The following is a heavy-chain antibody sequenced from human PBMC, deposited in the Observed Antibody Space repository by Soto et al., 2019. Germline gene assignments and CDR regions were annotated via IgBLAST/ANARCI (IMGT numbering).Heavy chain of an antibody. V-gene: IGHV1-69*02. J-gene: IGHJ4*02. CDR3: ARGNFYDFWSGYLDY. CDR2: IIPILGIA. D-gene: IGHD3-3*01. Sequence: QVQLVQSGAEVKKPGSSVKVSCTASGGTFSSYTISWVRQAPGQGLEWMGRIIPILGIANYAQKFQGRVTITADKSTSTAYMELSSLRSEDTAVYYCARGNFYDFWSGYLDYWGQGTLVTVSS. CDR1: GGTFSSYT.